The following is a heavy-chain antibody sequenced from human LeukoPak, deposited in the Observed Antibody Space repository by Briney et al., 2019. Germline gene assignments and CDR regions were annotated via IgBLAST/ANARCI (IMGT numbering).Heavy chain of an antibody. V-gene: IGHV4-34*01. CDR3: ARGRDGYNFLNRGEYYYFDY. J-gene: IGHJ4*02. CDR1: GGYY. CDR2: INHSGST. D-gene: IGHD5-24*01. Sequence: SETLSLTCAVYGGYYWSWIRQPPGKGLEWIGEINHSGSTNYNPSLKSRVTISVDTSKNQFSLKLNSVTAADTAVYYCARGRDGYNFLNRGEYYYFDYWGQGTLVTVSS.